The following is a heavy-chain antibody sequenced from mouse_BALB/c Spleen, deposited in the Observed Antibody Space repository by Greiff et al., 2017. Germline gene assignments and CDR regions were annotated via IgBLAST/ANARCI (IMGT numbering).Heavy chain of an antibody. D-gene: IGHD1-2*01. CDR1: GYTFTDYY. CDR2: SYPGSGNT. J-gene: IGHJ3*01. Sequence: VQLQQSGPELVKPGASVKISCKASGYTFTDYYLNSVKRKPGQGLEWIGWSYPGSGNTKYNEKFKGKATLTVDTSSSTAYMQLSSLTSEDTAVYFCARHYGYVWFACWGQGTLVTVSA. V-gene: IGHV1-84*02. CDR3: ARHYGYVWFAC.